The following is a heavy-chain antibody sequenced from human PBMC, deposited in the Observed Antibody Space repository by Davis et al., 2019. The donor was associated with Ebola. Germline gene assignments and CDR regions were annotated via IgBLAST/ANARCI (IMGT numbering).Heavy chain of an antibody. CDR3: AKAAYGSGTLFDY. CDR2: IWYDGSNK. D-gene: IGHD3-10*01. CDR1: GFTFSSYG. V-gene: IGHV3-33*06. J-gene: IGHJ4*02. Sequence: GESLKISCAASGFTFSSYGMHWVRQAPGKGLEWVAVIWYDGSNKYYADSVKGRFTISRDNSKNTLYLQMNSLRAEDTAVYYCAKAAYGSGTLFDYWGQGTLVTVSS.